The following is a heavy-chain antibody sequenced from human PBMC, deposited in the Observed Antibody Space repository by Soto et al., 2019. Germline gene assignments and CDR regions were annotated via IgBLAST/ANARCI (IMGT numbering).Heavy chain of an antibody. CDR2: IYYSGST. Sequence: SETLSLTCTVSGGSISSSSYYWGWIRQPPGKGLEWIGSIYYSGSTYYNPSLKSRVTISVDTSKNQFSLKLSSVTAADTAVYYCARVRGYGSGSYYYYYYGMDVWGQGTTVTVSS. D-gene: IGHD3-10*01. J-gene: IGHJ6*02. CDR1: GGSISSSSYY. CDR3: ARVRGYGSGSYYYYYYGMDV. V-gene: IGHV4-39*01.